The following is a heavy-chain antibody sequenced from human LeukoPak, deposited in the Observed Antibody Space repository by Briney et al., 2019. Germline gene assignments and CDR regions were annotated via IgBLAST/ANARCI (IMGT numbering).Heavy chain of an antibody. J-gene: IGHJ5*02. CDR1: GSSISSGGYY. Sequence: PSQTLSLTCTVSGSSISSGGYYWSWIRQHPGKGLEWIGYIYYSGSTYYNPSLKSRVTISVDTSKNQFSLKLSSVTAADTAVYYCASYQEYYYGSGSSNWFDPRGQGTLVTVSS. V-gene: IGHV4-31*03. D-gene: IGHD3-10*01. CDR3: ASYQEYYYGSGSSNWFDP. CDR2: IYYSGST.